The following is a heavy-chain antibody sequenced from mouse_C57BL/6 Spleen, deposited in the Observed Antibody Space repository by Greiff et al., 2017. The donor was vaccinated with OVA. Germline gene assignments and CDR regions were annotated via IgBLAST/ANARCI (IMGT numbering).Heavy chain of an antibody. D-gene: IGHD2-4*01. CDR1: GYAFSSSW. Sequence: QVQLKQSGPELVKPGASVKISCKASGYAFSSSWMNWVKQRPGKGLEWIGRIYPGDGDTNYNGKFKGKATLTADKSSSTAYMQLSSLTSEDSAVYFCAREGYEYVLAMDYWGQGTSVTVSS. V-gene: IGHV1-82*01. J-gene: IGHJ4*01. CDR3: AREGYEYVLAMDY. CDR2: IYPGDGDT.